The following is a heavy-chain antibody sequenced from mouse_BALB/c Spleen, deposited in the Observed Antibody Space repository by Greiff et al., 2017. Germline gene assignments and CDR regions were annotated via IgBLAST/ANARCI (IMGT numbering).Heavy chain of an antibody. CDR2: ISSGGSYT. CDR1: GFTFSSYG. Sequence: DVKLVESGGDLVKPGGSLKLSCAASGFTFSSYGMSWVRQTPDKRLEWVATISSGGSYTYYPDSVKGRFTISRDNAKNTLYLQMSSLKSEDTAMYYCARTYDYSFDYWGQGTTLTVSS. CDR3: ARTYDYSFDY. J-gene: IGHJ2*01. V-gene: IGHV5-6*02. D-gene: IGHD2-4*01.